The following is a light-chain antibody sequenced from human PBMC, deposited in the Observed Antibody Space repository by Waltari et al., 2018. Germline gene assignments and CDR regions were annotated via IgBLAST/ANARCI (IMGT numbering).Light chain of an antibody. J-gene: IGKJ2*01. CDR2: GAS. CDR3: QQYGSSPT. CDR1: QSVGSSY. V-gene: IGKV3-20*01. Sequence: DIVLTQSPGTLSLSPGEKATLSCRASQSVGSSYLSWYQQKPGQAPRLLIYGASSRATGIPDRFSGSGSGTDFTLTISRPEPEDFAVYYCQQYGSSPTFGQGTKVEIK.